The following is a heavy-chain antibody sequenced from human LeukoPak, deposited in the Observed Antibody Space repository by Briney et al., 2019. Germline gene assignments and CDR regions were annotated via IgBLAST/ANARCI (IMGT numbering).Heavy chain of an antibody. Sequence: SVKVSCKASGGTFSSYAITWVRQAPGQGLEWIGGIIPVFDTPNYAQNFRGRVTITTDESTSTAYMELSSLRSEDTAIYFCARDTTLSRVVTATTTYHYFYYIDVWGKGTTVTISS. V-gene: IGHV1-69*05. CDR3: ARDTTLSRVVTATTTYHYFYYIDV. CDR2: IIPVFDTP. J-gene: IGHJ6*03. D-gene: IGHD2-21*02. CDR1: GGTFSSYA.